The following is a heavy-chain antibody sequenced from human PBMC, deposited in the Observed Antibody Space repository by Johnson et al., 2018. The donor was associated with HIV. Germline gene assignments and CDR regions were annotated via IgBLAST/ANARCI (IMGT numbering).Heavy chain of an antibody. V-gene: IGHV3-13*01. D-gene: IGHD6-13*01. Sequence: WVSAIGTAGDTYYPGSVKGRFTISRENAKNSLYLQMNSLRAEDTAVYYCARVGQLARTHAFDIWGQGTMVTVSS. CDR2: IGTAGDT. J-gene: IGHJ3*02. CDR3: ARVGQLARTHAFDI.